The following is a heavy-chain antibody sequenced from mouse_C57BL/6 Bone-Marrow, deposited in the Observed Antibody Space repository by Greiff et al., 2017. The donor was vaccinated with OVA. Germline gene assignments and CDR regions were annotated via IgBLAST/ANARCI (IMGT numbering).Heavy chain of an antibody. CDR3: AREYGNYEFAY. V-gene: IGHV1-69*01. J-gene: IGHJ3*01. CDR2: IDPSDSYT. D-gene: IGHD2-1*01. CDR1: GYTFTSYW. Sequence: QVQLQQPGAELVMPGASVKLSCKASGYTFTSYWMHWVKQRPGQGLEWIGEIDPSDSYTNSHQKFKGMFTLTVDKSSSTAYMQLSSLTAEYPAVYYCAREYGNYEFAYWGQGTLVTVSA.